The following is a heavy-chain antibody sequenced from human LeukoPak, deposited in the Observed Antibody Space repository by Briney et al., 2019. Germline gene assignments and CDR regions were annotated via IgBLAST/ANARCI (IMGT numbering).Heavy chain of an antibody. D-gene: IGHD6-13*01. CDR1: GASIGSFY. CDR3: ARGVEASGVGFYAFDI. V-gene: IGHV4-4*07. J-gene: IGHJ3*02. CDR2: LYNGGDT. Sequence: RAPETLSLTCTVSGASIGSFYWVWIRQPAGKGLEWIGRLYNGGDTNYSPSLRSRVTMPVDTSKNQFSLKLKSVTAADTAVYYCARGVEASGVGFYAFDIWGQGTMVTVSS.